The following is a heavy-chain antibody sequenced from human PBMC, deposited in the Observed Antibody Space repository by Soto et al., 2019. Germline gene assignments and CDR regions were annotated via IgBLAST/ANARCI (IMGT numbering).Heavy chain of an antibody. CDR2: IWYDGSKK. CDR1: GIIFSDYG. Sequence: QVQLVESGGGVVQPGRSLRLSCVASGIIFSDYGMHWVRQAPGKGPEWVAVIWYDGSKKEYADSVKGRFTISRDNSKNTLYLQMNSLRAEATAMYYCARGEQWLDTGAFDFWGQGTMVTVSS. D-gene: IGHD6-19*01. J-gene: IGHJ3*01. CDR3: ARGEQWLDTGAFDF. V-gene: IGHV3-33*01.